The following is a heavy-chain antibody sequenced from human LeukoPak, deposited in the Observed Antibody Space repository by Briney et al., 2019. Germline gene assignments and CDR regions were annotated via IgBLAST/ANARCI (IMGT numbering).Heavy chain of an antibody. CDR2: ISSSSTI. CDR1: GFTFSSYS. CDR3: ARRSSPPEDY. V-gene: IGHV3-48*01. Sequence: GGSLRLSCAASGFTFSSYSVNWVRQAPGKGLEWVSYISSSSTIYYADSVKGRFTISRDNAKNSLYLQMNSLRAEDTAVYYCARRSSPPEDYWGQGTLVTVSS. D-gene: IGHD6-6*01. J-gene: IGHJ4*02.